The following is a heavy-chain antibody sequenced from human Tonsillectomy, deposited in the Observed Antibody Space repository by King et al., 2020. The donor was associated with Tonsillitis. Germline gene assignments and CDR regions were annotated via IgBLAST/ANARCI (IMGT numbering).Heavy chain of an antibody. D-gene: IGHD1-26*01. V-gene: IGHV4-59*08. CDR1: GGSISSYY. J-gene: IGHJ3*02. CDR3: ARISGSYYGVGASDI. Sequence: VQLQESGPGLVKPSATLSLTCTVSGGSISSYYWSWVRQPPGKGLEWIGYIYYSGSTNYNPSLTSRVTISVDPSKNQFSLKLSSVTAADTAGYYCARISGSYYGVGASDIWGQRAIAT. CDR2: IYYSGST.